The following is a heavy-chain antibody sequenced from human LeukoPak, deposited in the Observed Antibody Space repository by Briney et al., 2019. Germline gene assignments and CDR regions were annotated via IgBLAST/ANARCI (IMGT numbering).Heavy chain of an antibody. V-gene: IGHV4-4*07. D-gene: IGHD2-15*01. CDR2: IYTSGST. J-gene: IGHJ4*02. CDR3: ARECSGGSCYNWFDY. CDR1: GGSISSYY. Sequence: SETLSLTSTVSGGSISSYYWSWIRQPAGKGLEWIGRIYTSGSTNYNPSLKSRVTMSVDTSKNQSSLKLSSVTAADTAVYYCARECSGGSCYNWFDYWGQGTLVTVSS.